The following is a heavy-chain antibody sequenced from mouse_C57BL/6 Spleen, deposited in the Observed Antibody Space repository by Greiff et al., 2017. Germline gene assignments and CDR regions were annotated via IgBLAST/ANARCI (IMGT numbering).Heavy chain of an antibody. D-gene: IGHD1-1*01. CDR3: ARAGRENYYGRGNFDY. CDR1: GYTFTSYW. Sequence: VQLQQPGTELVKPGASVKLSCKASGYTFTSYWMHWVKQRPGQGLEWIGNINPSNGGTNYNEKIKSKATLTVDKSSSTAYMQLSSLTSEDAAVYYCARAGRENYYGRGNFDYWGQGTTLTVSS. J-gene: IGHJ2*01. V-gene: IGHV1-53*01. CDR2: INPSNGGT.